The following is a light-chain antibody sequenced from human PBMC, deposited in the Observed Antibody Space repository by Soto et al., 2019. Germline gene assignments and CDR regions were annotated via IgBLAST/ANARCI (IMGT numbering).Light chain of an antibody. CDR1: QSVSSSY. Sequence: IVLTQSPGTLSLYPGERATLSCRASQSVSSSYLAWYQQKPGQAPRLLIYGASSRATGIPDRFSGSGSGTDFTLTISRLEPEDFAVYYCQQYGSSPETFGQGTKV. V-gene: IGKV3-20*01. J-gene: IGKJ1*01. CDR3: QQYGSSPET. CDR2: GAS.